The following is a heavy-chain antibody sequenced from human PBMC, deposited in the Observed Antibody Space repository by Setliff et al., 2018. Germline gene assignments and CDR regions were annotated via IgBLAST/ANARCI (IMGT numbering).Heavy chain of an antibody. D-gene: IGHD4-17*01. J-gene: IGHJ6*02. Sequence: SVKVSCKASGGTFSSYAISWVRQAPGQGLEWMGGIIPIFGTANYAQKFQGRVTITADESTSTAYMELSSLRSEDTAVYYCARDLIDPDYGDYLSFYYYGTDVWGQGTTVTV. CDR1: GGTFSSYA. CDR2: IIPIFGTA. CDR3: ARDLIDPDYGDYLSFYYYGTDV. V-gene: IGHV1-69*13.